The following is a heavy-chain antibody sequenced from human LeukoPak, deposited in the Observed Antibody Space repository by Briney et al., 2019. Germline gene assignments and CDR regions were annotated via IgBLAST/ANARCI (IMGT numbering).Heavy chain of an antibody. CDR1: GGSFSGYY. D-gene: IGHD1-7*01. Sequence: PSETLSLTCAVYGGSFSGYYWSWIRQPPGKGLEWIGEINHSGSTNYNPSLKSRVTISVDTSKNQFSLKLSSVTAADTAVYYCARGWNYDYWGQGTPVTVSS. CDR3: ARGWNYDY. V-gene: IGHV4-34*01. CDR2: INHSGST. J-gene: IGHJ4*02.